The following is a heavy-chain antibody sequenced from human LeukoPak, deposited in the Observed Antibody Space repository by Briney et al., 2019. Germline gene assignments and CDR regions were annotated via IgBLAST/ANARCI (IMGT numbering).Heavy chain of an antibody. CDR3: ARDRGYSSSWYYYYYMDV. J-gene: IGHJ6*03. V-gene: IGHV4-38-2*02. D-gene: IGHD6-13*01. Sequence: SETLSLTCAVSGYSISSGYYWGWIRQPPGKGLEWIGNIYHSGSTYYNPSLKSRVTISVDTSKNQFSLKMSSVTAADTAVYYCARDRGYSSSWYYYYYMDVWGKGTTVTVSS. CDR1: GYSISSGYY. CDR2: IYHSGST.